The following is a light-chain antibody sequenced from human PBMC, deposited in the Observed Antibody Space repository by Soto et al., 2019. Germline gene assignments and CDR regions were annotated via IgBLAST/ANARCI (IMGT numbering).Light chain of an antibody. CDR1: QSVTSN. CDR2: GAS. CDR3: QHYNSYSEA. V-gene: IGKV3-15*01. Sequence: EVVVTQSPATLSVSPGERAALSCMASQSVTSNVAWYQQKPGRAPRLLIYGASTRATGIPARFSGSGSGTEFTLTISSLQPDDFATYYCQHYNSYSEAFGQGTKVDIK. J-gene: IGKJ1*01.